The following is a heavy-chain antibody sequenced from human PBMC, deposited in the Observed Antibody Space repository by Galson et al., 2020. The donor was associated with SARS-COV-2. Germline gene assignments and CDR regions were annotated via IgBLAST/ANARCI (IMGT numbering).Heavy chain of an antibody. CDR2: ISYDGSNK. CDR3: ARTPGSYFDY. CDR1: GFTFSSYA. V-gene: IGHV3-30-3*01. D-gene: IGHD1-26*01. J-gene: IGHJ4*02. Sequence: TGGSLRLSCAASGFTFSSYAMHWVRQAPGKGLEWVAVISYDGSNKYYADSVKGRFTISRDNSKNTLYLQMNSLRAEDTAVYYCARTPGSYFDYWCQGTLVTVSS.